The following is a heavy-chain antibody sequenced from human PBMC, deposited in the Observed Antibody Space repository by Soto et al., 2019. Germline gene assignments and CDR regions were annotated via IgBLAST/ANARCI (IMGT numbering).Heavy chain of an antibody. CDR2: IYYSGST. CDR3: ARGDYYGRSDY. J-gene: IGHJ4*02. Sequence: PSETLSLTCTVSGGSICSISRFYWSCIRRPPGKGLEWIGYIYYSGSTSYNPSLKSRVTISLDTSKNQFSLKLRSVIAADTAVYYCARGDYYGRSDYWGQGTLVTVSS. D-gene: IGHD3-10*01. V-gene: IGHV4-59*01. CDR1: GGSICSISRFY.